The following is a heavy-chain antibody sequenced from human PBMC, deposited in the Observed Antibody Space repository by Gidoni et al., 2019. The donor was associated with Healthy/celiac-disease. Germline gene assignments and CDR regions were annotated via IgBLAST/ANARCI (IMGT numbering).Heavy chain of an antibody. CDR1: GGSISSGSYY. CDR2: IYTSGST. D-gene: IGHD2-8*02. Sequence: QVQLQESGPGLVKPSQTLSLTCTVSGGSISSGSYYWSWIRQPAGKGLEWIGRIYTSGSTNYNPSLKSRVTISVDTSKNQFSLKLSSVTAADTAVYYCARAGRGTPFDYWGQGTLVTVSS. CDR3: ARAGRGTPFDY. J-gene: IGHJ4*02. V-gene: IGHV4-61*02.